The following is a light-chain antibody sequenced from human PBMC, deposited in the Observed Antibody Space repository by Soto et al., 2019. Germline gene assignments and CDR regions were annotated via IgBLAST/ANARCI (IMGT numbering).Light chain of an antibody. CDR1: SSNIASNT. CDR3: AAWDDSLNGV. Sequence: QSVLTQPPSASGTPGQRVTISCSGSSSNIASNTVNWYQQLPGTAPKLLIYSNNQRPSGVPDRFSGSKSGTSASLAISGLQSEDEADYYCAAWDDSLNGVFGGGTQLTVL. V-gene: IGLV1-44*01. CDR2: SNN. J-gene: IGLJ2*01.